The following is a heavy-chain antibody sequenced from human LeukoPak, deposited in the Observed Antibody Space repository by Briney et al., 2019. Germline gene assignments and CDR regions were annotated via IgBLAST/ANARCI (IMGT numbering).Heavy chain of an antibody. V-gene: IGHV3-23*01. CDR1: GFTFNNYA. J-gene: IGHJ4*02. CDR3: ARRSGSSWSSFDY. CDR2: ISGFGGST. Sequence: GGSLRLSCAASGFTFNNYAMNWVRQAPVKGLEWVSGISGFGGSTYYAPSVKGRLTISRDNFGNMVYLHLDSLRVEDTAIYYCARRSGSSWSSFDYWGQGALVTVSS. D-gene: IGHD6-13*01.